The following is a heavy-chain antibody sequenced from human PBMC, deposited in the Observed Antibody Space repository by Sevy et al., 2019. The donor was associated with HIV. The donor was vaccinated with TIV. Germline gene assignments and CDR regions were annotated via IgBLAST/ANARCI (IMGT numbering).Heavy chain of an antibody. D-gene: IGHD2-2*01. Sequence: GGSLRLSCAASGFIFDDYAMHWVRQAPGKGLEWVSGITWNSDTIGYADSVKGRFTISRDNAKSSLYLQMNSLGLEDSALYYCAKYIVVVPATCSGYVDLWGRGTLVTVSS. CDR3: AKYIVVVPATCSGYVDL. CDR2: ITWNSDTI. J-gene: IGHJ2*01. CDR1: GFIFDDYA. V-gene: IGHV3-9*01.